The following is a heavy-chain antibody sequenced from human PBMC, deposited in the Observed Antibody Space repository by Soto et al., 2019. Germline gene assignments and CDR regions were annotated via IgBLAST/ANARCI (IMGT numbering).Heavy chain of an antibody. V-gene: IGHV4-31*03. Sequence: SQTISLTCSVADGTIGSRGYYWSLNHQHPGKGLEWIGYIYYSGSTYYNPSLKSRVTISVDTSKNQFSLKLSSVTAADTAVYYSARVCGGDCHNGMDVWGQRTTVTGSS. CDR1: DGTIGSRGYY. J-gene: IGHJ6*02. CDR2: IYYSGST. CDR3: ARVCGGDCHNGMDV. D-gene: IGHD2-21*02.